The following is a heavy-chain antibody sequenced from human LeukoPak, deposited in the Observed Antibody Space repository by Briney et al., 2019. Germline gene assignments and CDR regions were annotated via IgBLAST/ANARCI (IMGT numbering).Heavy chain of an antibody. CDR1: GGSISSSNW. V-gene: IGHV4-4*02. Sequence: SETLSLPCAVSGGSISSSNWWSWVRQPPGKGLEWIGEIYHSGSTNYNPSLKSRVTISVDKSKNQFSLKLSSVTAADTAVYYCARDPGANSAWFDPWGQGTLVTVSS. CDR2: IYHSGST. J-gene: IGHJ5*02. D-gene: IGHD4-23*01. CDR3: ARDPGANSAWFDP.